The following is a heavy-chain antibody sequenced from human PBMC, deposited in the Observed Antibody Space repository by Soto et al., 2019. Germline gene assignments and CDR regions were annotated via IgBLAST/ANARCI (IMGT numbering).Heavy chain of an antibody. CDR2: ISSSSSYI. Sequence: GGSLRLSCAASGFTFSSYSMNWVRQAPGKGLEWVSSISSSSSYIYYADSVKGRFTISRDNAKNSLYLQMNSLRAEDTAVYYCARDSPGTYYDFWSGWSNYYYYYGMDVWGQGTTVTVSS. V-gene: IGHV3-21*01. CDR3: ARDSPGTYYDFWSGWSNYYYYYGMDV. D-gene: IGHD3-3*01. CDR1: GFTFSSYS. J-gene: IGHJ6*02.